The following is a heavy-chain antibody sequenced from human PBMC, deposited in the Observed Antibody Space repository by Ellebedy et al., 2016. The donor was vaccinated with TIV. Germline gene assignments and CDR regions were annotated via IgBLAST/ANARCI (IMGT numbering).Heavy chain of an antibody. D-gene: IGHD3-10*01. V-gene: IGHV2-70*17. CDR2: IDWDDDK. Sequence: SGPTLVKPTQTLTLTCSFSGFSLSTSGMCVSWIRQPPGKALEWLARIDWDDDKFYNTSLKTRLTLFKDASKNQVVLTMTNMDPVDTATYYCARYHSGSHRFDPWGQGTLVTVSS. J-gene: IGHJ5*02. CDR3: ARYHSGSHRFDP. CDR1: GFSLSTSGMC.